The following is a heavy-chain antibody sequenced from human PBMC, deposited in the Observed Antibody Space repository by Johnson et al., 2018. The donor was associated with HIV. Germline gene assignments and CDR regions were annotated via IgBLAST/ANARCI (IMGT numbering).Heavy chain of an antibody. D-gene: IGHD6-13*01. CDR1: KFTFSKSY. J-gene: IGHJ3*02. V-gene: IGHV3-13*01. CDR2: IGTIGDT. Sequence: MQLVESGGDLVRPGGSLRLSCAAPKFTFSKSYITWVRQTEGIGLEWVSAIGTIGDTHYHGSVKGRFTISSENATNFLYLQMNSLAAGDPAVYYCARGRPGGPNLLDAAGNDAFDIWGQGTMVTVSS. CDR3: ARGRPGGPNLLDAAGNDAFDI.